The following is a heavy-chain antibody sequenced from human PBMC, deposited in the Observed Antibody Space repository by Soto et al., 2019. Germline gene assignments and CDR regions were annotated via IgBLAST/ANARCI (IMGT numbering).Heavy chain of an antibody. CDR2: IYPGDSNT. CDR1: GKSRTRYW. D-gene: IGHD3-3*01. CDR3: ARHAYDFWSGHPYPRYDYGMDA. V-gene: IGHV5-51*01. Sequence: KHSGRGSGKSRTRYWIGWVRQKKGNGLEWMGIIYPGDSNTRYRPSLQGQVTISVDKSISTAYLPWSSLKDSDTAMYYCARHAYDFWSGHPYPRYDYGMDAWCQGTTVSAFS. J-gene: IGHJ6*02.